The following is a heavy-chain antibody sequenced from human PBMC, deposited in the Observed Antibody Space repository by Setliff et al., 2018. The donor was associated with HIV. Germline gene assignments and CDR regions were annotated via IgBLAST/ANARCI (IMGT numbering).Heavy chain of an antibody. CDR1: GGSMNENH. J-gene: IGHJ3*01. Sequence: SETLSLTCTVSGGSMNENHWSWLRQSPGKGLEWIAYIHTSGSTYFNPSFISRVTISIDSSKNQFSLKLMSLTAADTAVYYCARTGYAFDVWGQGTTVTVSS. CDR3: ARTGYAFDV. V-gene: IGHV4-4*08. CDR2: IHTSGST.